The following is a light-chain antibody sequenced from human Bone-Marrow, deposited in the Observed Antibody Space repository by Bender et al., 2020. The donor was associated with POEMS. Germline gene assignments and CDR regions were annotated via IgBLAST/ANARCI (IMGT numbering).Light chain of an antibody. J-gene: IGLJ3*02. CDR2: DDT. V-gene: IGLV3-21*02. CDR3: VAWDASLNGWV. Sequence: SYVLTQPPSVSVAPGQTARITCGGNSIGSKIVHWYQQKPGQAPVLVVYDDTDRPSGIPERFSGSNSGTSASLAITGLQSDDEAIYFCVAWDASLNGWVFGGGTKLTVL. CDR1: SIGSKI.